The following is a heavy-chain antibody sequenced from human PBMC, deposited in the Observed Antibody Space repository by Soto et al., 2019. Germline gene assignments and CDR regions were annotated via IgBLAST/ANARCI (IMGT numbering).Heavy chain of an antibody. CDR2: IYSSGTT. CDR1: GGSIRSGAFY. V-gene: IGHV4-31*03. J-gene: IGHJ6*02. Sequence: QVQLQESGPGLVKPSQTLSLTCTVSGGSIRSGAFYWSWIRQHPGKGLEWIGYIYSSGTTYYNPSLKSRVTISVDTSKNQFSLKLTSVTAADTAVYYCAATSYYYGSGSYYFSYYYGMDVWGQGTTVTVSS. D-gene: IGHD3-10*01. CDR3: AATSYYYGSGSYYFSYYYGMDV.